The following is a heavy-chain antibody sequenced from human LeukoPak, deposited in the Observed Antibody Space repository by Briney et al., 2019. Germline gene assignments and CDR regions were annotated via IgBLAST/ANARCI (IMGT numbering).Heavy chain of an antibody. CDR3: ARDAPPYYDFWSGSPLFDY. D-gene: IGHD3-3*01. J-gene: IGHJ4*02. CDR2: IKQDGSEK. CDR1: GFTLSSYW. V-gene: IGHV3-7*01. Sequence: PGGSLRLSCAASGFTLSSYWMSWVRQAPGKGLEWVANIKQDGSEKYYVDSVKGRFTISRDNAKNSLYLQMNSLRAEDTAMYYCARDAPPYYDFWSGSPLFDYWGQGTLVTVSS.